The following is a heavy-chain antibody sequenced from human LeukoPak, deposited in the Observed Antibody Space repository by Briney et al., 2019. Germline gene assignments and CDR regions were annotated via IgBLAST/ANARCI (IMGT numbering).Heavy chain of an antibody. V-gene: IGHV4-39*07. Sequence: SETLSLTCSVSGGSISNTAYYWGWVRQPPGKGLEWIGSRDYPGSTHYNPSLKSRVTISLDTSKNQFSLKLTSVTAADTAVYYCCGSGWFAGPFGYWGQGALVTVSS. CDR2: RDYPGST. D-gene: IGHD6-19*01. J-gene: IGHJ4*02. CDR3: CGSGWFAGPFGY. CDR1: GGSISNTAYY.